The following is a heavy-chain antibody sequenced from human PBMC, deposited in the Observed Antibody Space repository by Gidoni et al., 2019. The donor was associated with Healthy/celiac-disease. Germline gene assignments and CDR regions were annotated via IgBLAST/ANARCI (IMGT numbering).Heavy chain of an antibody. CDR1: GSNFTGYY. D-gene: IGHD6-6*01. CDR2: INPNRCGT. Sequence: QVQLVQSGAEVKKTGASVKVSCQASGSNFTGYYMPLVRQAHGHGLERMGWINPNRCGTNYAQKFQGRVTMTRDTSISTAYMELSRLRSDDTAVYYCARGRYSSSSAYNDKWPPDFDYWGQGTLVTVSS. J-gene: IGHJ4*02. CDR3: ARGRYSSSSAYNDKWPPDFDY. V-gene: IGHV1-2*02.